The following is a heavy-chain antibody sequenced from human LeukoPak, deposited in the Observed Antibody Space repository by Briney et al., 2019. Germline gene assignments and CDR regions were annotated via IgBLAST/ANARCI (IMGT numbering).Heavy chain of an antibody. D-gene: IGHD3-10*01. CDR3: AKTLGAMVRGVIRGAFDY. J-gene: IGHJ4*02. Sequence: GGSLRLSCAASGFTFSSYGMHWVRQAPGKGLEWVAVISYDGSNKYYADSVKGRFTISRDNAKNSLYLQMNSLRAEDTALYYCAKTLGAMVRGVIRGAFDYWGQGTLVTVSS. CDR1: GFTFSSYG. CDR2: ISYDGSNK. V-gene: IGHV3-30*18.